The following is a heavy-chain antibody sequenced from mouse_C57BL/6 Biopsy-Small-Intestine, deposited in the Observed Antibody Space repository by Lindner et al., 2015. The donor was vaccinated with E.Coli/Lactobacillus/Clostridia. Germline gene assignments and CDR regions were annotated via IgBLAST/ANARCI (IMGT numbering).Heavy chain of an antibody. CDR1: GFTFSSYA. D-gene: IGHD2-13*01. J-gene: IGHJ1*03. Sequence: VQLQESGGGLVKPGGSLKLSCAASGFTFSSYAMSWVRQTPEKRLEWVATISFGGSYTYYPDNVKGRFTISRDNAKNNLYLQMSPLKSEDTAMYYCAREGGDYRYFDVWGTGTTVTVSS. CDR3: AREGGDYRYFDV. V-gene: IGHV5-4*01. CDR2: ISFGGSYT.